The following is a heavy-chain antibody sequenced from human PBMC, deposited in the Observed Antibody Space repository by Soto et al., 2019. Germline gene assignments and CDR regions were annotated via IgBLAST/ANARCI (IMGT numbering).Heavy chain of an antibody. CDR2: IYWDDDK. Sequence: SGPTLVNPTQTLTLTCTFSGFSLSTSGVGVGWIRQPPGKALEWLALIYWDDDKRYSPSLKSRLTITKDTSKNQVVLTMTNMDPVDTATYYCAHRRRPYCTNGVCYPAVNWFDPWGQGTLVTVSS. CDR3: AHRRRPYCTNGVCYPAVNWFDP. D-gene: IGHD2-8*01. J-gene: IGHJ5*02. CDR1: GFSLSTSGVG. V-gene: IGHV2-5*02.